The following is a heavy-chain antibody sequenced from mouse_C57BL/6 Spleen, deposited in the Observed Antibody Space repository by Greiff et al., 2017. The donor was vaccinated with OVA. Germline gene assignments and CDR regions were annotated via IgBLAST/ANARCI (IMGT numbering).Heavy chain of an antibody. CDR1: GFTFSDYG. CDR2: ISSGSSTI. Sequence: EVQLVESGGGLVKPGGSLKLSCAASGFTFSDYGMHWVRQAPEKGLEWVAYISSGSSTIYYADTVKGRFTISRDNAKNTLFLQMTSLRSEDTAMYYCARAYYSNYDAMDYWGQGTSVTVSS. V-gene: IGHV5-17*01. D-gene: IGHD2-5*01. J-gene: IGHJ4*01. CDR3: ARAYYSNYDAMDY.